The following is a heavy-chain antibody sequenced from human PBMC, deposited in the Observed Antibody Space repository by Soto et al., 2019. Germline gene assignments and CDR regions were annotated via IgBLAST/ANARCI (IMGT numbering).Heavy chain of an antibody. CDR3: ASIWFGEPENYYYYYGMDV. CDR2: ISSSGSTI. D-gene: IGHD3-10*01. V-gene: IGHV3-48*03. CDR1: GFTFSSYE. J-gene: IGHJ6*02. Sequence: GGSLRLSCAASGFTFSSYEMNWVRQAPGKGLEWVSYISSSGSTIYYADSVKGRFTISRDNAKNSLYLQMNSLRAEDTAVYYCASIWFGEPENYYYYYGMDVWGQGTTVTVSS.